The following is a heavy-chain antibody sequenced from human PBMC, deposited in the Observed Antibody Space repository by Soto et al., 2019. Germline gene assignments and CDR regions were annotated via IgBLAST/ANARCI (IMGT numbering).Heavy chain of an antibody. CDR1: GGTFSSYA. J-gene: IGHJ3*02. CDR3: ARGCSSTSCHDAFDI. CDR2: IIPIFGTA. V-gene: IGHV1-69*13. D-gene: IGHD2-2*01. Sequence: AVKVSCKASGGTFSSYAISWVRQAPGQGLEWMGGIIPIFGTANYAQKFQGRVTITADESTSTAYMELSSLRSEDTAVYYCARGCSSTSCHDAFDIRGQGPMVTVS.